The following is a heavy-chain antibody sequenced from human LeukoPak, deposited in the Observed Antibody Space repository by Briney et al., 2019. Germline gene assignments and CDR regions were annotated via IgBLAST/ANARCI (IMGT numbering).Heavy chain of an antibody. Sequence: GGSLGLSCAASGFTFSSYAMSWVRQAPGKGLEWVSAISGSGGSTYYADSVKGRFTISRDNSKNTLYLQMNSLRAEDTAVYYCAKSFTYYYDSSGYYPPRPLRWFDPWGQGTLVTVSS. CDR3: AKSFTYYYDSSGYYPPRPLRWFDP. CDR1: GFTFSSYA. D-gene: IGHD3-22*01. CDR2: ISGSGGST. J-gene: IGHJ5*02. V-gene: IGHV3-23*01.